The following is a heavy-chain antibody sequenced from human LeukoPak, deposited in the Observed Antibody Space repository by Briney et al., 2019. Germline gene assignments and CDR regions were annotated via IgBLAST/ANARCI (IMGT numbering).Heavy chain of an antibody. J-gene: IGHJ3*02. Sequence: PGGSLRLSCAASGFTFSSYWMSWVRQAPGKGLEWVANIKQDGSEKYYVDSVKGRFTISRDNAKNPLYLQMNSLRAEDTAVYYCARAIAATIKWAFDIWGQGTMVTVSS. D-gene: IGHD6-6*01. CDR1: GFTFSSYW. CDR3: ARAIAATIKWAFDI. CDR2: IKQDGSEK. V-gene: IGHV3-7*01.